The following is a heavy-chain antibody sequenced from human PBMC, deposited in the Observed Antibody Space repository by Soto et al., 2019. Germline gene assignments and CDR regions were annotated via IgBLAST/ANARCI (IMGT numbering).Heavy chain of an antibody. Sequence: APVKVSFKASGYTFTSYGISWVRQAPGQGLEWMGWISAYNGNTNYAQKLQGRVTMTTDTSTSTAYMELRSLRSDDTAVYYCARVKTTVNTGARFYFYYWAQRTVVTVSS. CDR3: ARVKTTVNTGARFYFYY. CDR2: ISAYNGNT. CDR1: GYTFTSYG. J-gene: IGHJ4*02. D-gene: IGHD4-17*01. V-gene: IGHV1-18*01.